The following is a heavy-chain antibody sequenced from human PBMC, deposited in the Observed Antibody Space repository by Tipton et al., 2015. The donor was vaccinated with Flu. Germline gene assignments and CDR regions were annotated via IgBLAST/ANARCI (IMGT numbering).Heavy chain of an antibody. Sequence: SLRLSCMASGFTFGSYGMHWVRQAPGKGLEWVAAIWYDGSEKYYADSVKGRFSISRDNSKKTLYIQMNSLRADDTAVYYCARHGRGGSYYFHYYYYGMDVWGQGTTVTVSS. CDR1: GFTFGSYG. J-gene: IGHJ6*02. D-gene: IGHD1-26*01. CDR3: ARHGRGGSYYFHYYYYGMDV. CDR2: IWYDGSEK. V-gene: IGHV3-33*01.